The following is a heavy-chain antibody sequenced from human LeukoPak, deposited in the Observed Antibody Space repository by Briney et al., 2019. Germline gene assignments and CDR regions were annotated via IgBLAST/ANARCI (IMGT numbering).Heavy chain of an antibody. CDR1: GGSISSGGYH. J-gene: IGHJ4*02. CDR3: ARASGYYYFDY. D-gene: IGHD5-12*01. CDR2: IYYSGST. Sequence: PSQTLSLTCTVSGGSISSGGYHWSWIRQHPGKGLEWIGNIYYSGSTYYNPSLKSRVTISVDTSKNQFSLKLSSATAADTAVFYCARASGYYYFDYWGQGTLVTVSS. V-gene: IGHV4-31*03.